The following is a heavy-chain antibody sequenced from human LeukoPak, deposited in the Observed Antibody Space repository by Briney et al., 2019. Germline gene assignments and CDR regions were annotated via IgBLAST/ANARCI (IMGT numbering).Heavy chain of an antibody. V-gene: IGHV4-4*02. CDR1: GGSISSTNW. D-gene: IGHD6-13*01. CDR3: ARGMQQLYHFDS. Sequence: PSGTLSLTCGVSGGSISSTNWWTWVRQPPGEGLEWIGEVHLSGRTNYNPSLESRVTMSVDMSENHISLKLTSVTAADTAVYYCARGMQQLYHFDSWGRGTLVTVSS. J-gene: IGHJ4*02. CDR2: VHLSGRT.